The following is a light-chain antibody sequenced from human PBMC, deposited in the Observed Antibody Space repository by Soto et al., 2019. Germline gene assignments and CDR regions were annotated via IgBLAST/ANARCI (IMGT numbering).Light chain of an antibody. CDR1: QSVSSN. CDR2: GAS. V-gene: IGKV3-15*01. Sequence: EIVMTQSPATLSVSPGQRATLSCRARQSVSSNLAWYRQKPGQAPRLLIYGASTMDTGLPARFSGSGSGTEFTLTISSLQAEDSAFYYWQQYNNWPQTFDQGTKVEIK. J-gene: IGKJ1*01. CDR3: QQYNNWPQT.